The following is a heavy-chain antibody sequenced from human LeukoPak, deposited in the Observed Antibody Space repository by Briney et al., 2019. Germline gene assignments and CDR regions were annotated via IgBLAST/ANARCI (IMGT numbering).Heavy chain of an antibody. Sequence: GASVKVSCKASGYTFTNHGISWVRQAPGQGLEWMGWISADNGNTYYTQNFQGRVSMTTDTSTSTAYMEVRSLRSDDTAVFYCARVDILTGYYFFDSWGQGTLVTVSS. V-gene: IGHV1-18*01. CDR1: GYTFTNHG. CDR3: ARVDILTGYYFFDS. CDR2: ISADNGNT. D-gene: IGHD3-9*01. J-gene: IGHJ4*02.